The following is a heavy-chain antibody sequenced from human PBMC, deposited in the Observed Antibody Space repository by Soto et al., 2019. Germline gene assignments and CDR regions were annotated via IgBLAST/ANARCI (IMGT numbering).Heavy chain of an antibody. D-gene: IGHD3-10*01. CDR3: ARIPGSGINYYYYMDV. J-gene: IGHJ6*03. CDR2: IDWDDDK. CDR1: GFSLSTSGMC. Sequence: SGPTLVKPTQTLTLTCTFSGFSLSTSGMCVSWIRQPPGKALEWLARIDWDDDKYYSTSLKTRLTISKDTSKNQVVLTMTNMDPVDTATYYCARIPGSGINYYYYMDVWGKGTTVTVSS. V-gene: IGHV2-70*11.